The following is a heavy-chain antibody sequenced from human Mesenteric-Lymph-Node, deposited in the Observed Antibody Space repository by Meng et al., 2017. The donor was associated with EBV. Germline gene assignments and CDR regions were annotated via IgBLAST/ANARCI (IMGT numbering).Heavy chain of an antibody. CDR2: IYHSGST. V-gene: IGHV4-30-2*01. D-gene: IGHD3-10*01. CDR1: GGSISSGGYS. J-gene: IGHJ4*02. Sequence: PLPESGSGLVKPSQTLSLTCAVSGGSISSGGYSWSWIRQPPGKGLEWIGYIYHSGSTYYNPSLKSRVTISVDRSKNQFSLKLSSVTAADTAVYYCARVAGSNYGSGSYYFDYWGQGTLVTVSS. CDR3: ARVAGSNYGSGSYYFDY.